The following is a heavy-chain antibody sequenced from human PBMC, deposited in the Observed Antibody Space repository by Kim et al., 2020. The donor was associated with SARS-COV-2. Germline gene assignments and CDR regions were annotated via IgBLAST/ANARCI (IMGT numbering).Heavy chain of an antibody. CDR2: ISGSGGST. CDR1: GFTFSSYA. V-gene: IGHV3-23*01. D-gene: IGHD3-22*01. CDR3: AKAGDYYDSSGYYLTGAFDI. Sequence: GGSLRLSCAASGFTFSSYAMSWVRQAPGKGLEWVSAISGSGGSTYYADSVKGRFTISRDNSKNTLYLQMNSLRAEDTAVYYCAKAGDYYDSSGYYLTGAFDIWGQGTMVTVSS. J-gene: IGHJ3*02.